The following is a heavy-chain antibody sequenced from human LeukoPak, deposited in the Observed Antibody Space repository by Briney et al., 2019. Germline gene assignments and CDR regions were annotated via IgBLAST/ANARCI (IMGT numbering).Heavy chain of an antibody. CDR1: GYSFTSYW. CDR2: IYPGDSDT. V-gene: IGHV5-51*01. CDR3: AKGEWLHPRGFDY. D-gene: IGHD5-24*01. Sequence: GESLKISCQGSGYSFTSYWIGWVRQLPGKGLEWMGIIYPGDSDTRYSPSFQGQVTISADKSISTAYLQWSSLTASDTAMYYCAKGEWLHPRGFDYWGQGTLVTVSS. J-gene: IGHJ4*02.